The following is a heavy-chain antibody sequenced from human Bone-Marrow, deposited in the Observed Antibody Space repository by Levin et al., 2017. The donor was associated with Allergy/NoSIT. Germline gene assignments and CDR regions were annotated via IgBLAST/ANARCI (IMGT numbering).Heavy chain of an antibody. V-gene: IGHV3-30*18. Sequence: SGGSLRLSCSASGFTFRDFGMQWVRQAPGKGLEWVAFVSYKGNEKLYGDSVKGRFTVSRDNVKNMVYLDMSGLRREDTALYYCAKEIKPTHLYDAWGQGTLVAVSS. CDR3: AKEIKPTHLYDA. CDR1: GFTFRDFG. D-gene: IGHD2/OR15-2a*01. J-gene: IGHJ5*02. CDR2: VSYKGNEK.